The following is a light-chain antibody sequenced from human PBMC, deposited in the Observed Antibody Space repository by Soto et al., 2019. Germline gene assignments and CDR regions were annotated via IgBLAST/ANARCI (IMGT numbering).Light chain of an antibody. CDR1: SSEVGTYNY. V-gene: IGLV2-14*01. J-gene: IGLJ2*01. CDR2: DVS. CDR3: TSYTGSSGLI. Sequence: QSALTQPASVSGSPGQSITISCTGTSSEVGTYNYVSWYQQNPGKAPKLMIYDVSNRPSGVSNRFSGSKSGNTASLTISGLQAEDEADYYCTSYTGSSGLIFGGGTKLTVL.